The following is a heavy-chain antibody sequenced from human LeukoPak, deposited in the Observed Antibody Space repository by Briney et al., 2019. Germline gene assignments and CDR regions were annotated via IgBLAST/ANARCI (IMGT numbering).Heavy chain of an antibody. V-gene: IGHV3-30*04. D-gene: IGHD3-10*01. CDR1: GFTFSSYA. J-gene: IGHJ6*01. CDR3: ARDLSAVYGSGSADYYYYYGMDV. CDR2: ISYDGSNK. Sequence: GRSLRLSCPASGFTFSSYAMHWVRQAPAKGLEWGAVISYDGSNKYYADSVKGRFTISRDNSKNTMYLQMNSLRAEDTAVYDCARDLSAVYGSGSADYYYYYGMDVWGKGTTVTASS.